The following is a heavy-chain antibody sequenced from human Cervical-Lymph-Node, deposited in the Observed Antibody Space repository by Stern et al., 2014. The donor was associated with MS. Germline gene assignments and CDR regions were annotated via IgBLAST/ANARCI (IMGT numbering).Heavy chain of an antibody. J-gene: IGHJ2*01. CDR2: ISYDGSNK. D-gene: IGHD3-3*01. CDR3: ARNRMQLLRAYVYFDL. CDR1: GFTFSTYA. V-gene: IGHV3-30-3*01. Sequence: QMQLVQSGGGVVQPGRSLRLSCAASGFTFSTYAMHWVRQAPGKGLEWVSVISYDGSNKHYAGSMKGRFTISRDNSKNTVSLQLNSPRAEDTAVYYCARNRMQLLRAYVYFDLWGRGTLVTVSS.